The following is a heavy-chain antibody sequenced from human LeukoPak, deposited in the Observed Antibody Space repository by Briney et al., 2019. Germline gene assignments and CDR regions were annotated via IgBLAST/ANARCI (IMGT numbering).Heavy chain of an antibody. V-gene: IGHV1-18*01. CDR2: ISTHKGNT. CDR3: ASLLSSRPDY. J-gene: IGHJ4*02. Sequence: AASVKVSCKASGYTFSSYEINWVRQAPGQGLEWMGGISTHKGNTNYAQKFQGRVTMTTATSTSTAYMELRSLRSDDTAVYYCASLLSSRPDYWGQGTLVTVSS. CDR1: GYTFSSYE. D-gene: IGHD2-15*01.